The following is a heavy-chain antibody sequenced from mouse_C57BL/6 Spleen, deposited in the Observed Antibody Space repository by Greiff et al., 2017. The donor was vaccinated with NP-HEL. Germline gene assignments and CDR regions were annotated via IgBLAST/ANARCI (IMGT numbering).Heavy chain of an antibody. CDR1: GYTFTSYW. CDR3: ARPTTVVATNDDWYFDV. CDR2: IDPSDSYT. J-gene: IGHJ1*03. V-gene: IGHV1-69*01. D-gene: IGHD1-1*01. Sequence: QVQLQQPGAELVMPGASVKLSCKASGYTFTSYWMHWVKQRPGQGLEWIGEIDPSDSYTNYNQKFKGKSTLTVDKSSSTAYMQLSSLTSEDSAVYYCARPTTVVATNDDWYFDVWGTGTTVTVSS.